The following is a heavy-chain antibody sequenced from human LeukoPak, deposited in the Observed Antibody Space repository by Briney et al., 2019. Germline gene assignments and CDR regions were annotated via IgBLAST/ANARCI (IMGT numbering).Heavy chain of an antibody. J-gene: IGHJ6*02. V-gene: IGHV3-53*01. CDR1: GFTVSSKY. D-gene: IGHD4-17*01. CDR3: ARAPGYTVTGPYYYYGMDV. CDR2: IYSGGST. Sequence: GGSLRLSCAASGFTVSSKYMSWVRQAPGKGLEWVSVIYSGGSTYYADSVKGRFTISRDNSKNTLYLQMNSLRAEDTAVYYCARAPGYTVTGPYYYYGMDVWGQGTTVTLSS.